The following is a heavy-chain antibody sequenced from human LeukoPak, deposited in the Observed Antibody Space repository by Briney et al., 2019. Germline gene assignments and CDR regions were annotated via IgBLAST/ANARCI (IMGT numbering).Heavy chain of an antibody. D-gene: IGHD6-13*01. Sequence: ESGPTLVNPTQTLTLTCTFSGFSLSTSGMRVSWIRQPPGKALEWLARIDWDDDKFYSTSLKTRLTISQDTSKNQVVLTMTNMDPVDTATYYCARTTRGSSWYHPNYYYMDVWGKGTTVTVSS. CDR2: IDWDDDK. CDR3: ARTTRGSSWYHPNYYYMDV. V-gene: IGHV2-70*04. CDR1: GFSLSTSGMR. J-gene: IGHJ6*03.